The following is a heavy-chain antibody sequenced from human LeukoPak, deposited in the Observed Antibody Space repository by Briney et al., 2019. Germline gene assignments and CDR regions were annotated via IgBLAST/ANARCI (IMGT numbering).Heavy chain of an antibody. Sequence: PGGSLRLSCAASGFTFSSYAMSWVRQAPGKGLEWVSAISGSGGSTYYADSVKGRFTISRDNSKITLYLQMNSLRAEDTAVYYCAKGHSGYDYFDYWGQGTLVTVSS. V-gene: IGHV3-23*01. J-gene: IGHJ4*02. D-gene: IGHD5-12*01. CDR2: ISGSGGST. CDR1: GFTFSSYA. CDR3: AKGHSGYDYFDY.